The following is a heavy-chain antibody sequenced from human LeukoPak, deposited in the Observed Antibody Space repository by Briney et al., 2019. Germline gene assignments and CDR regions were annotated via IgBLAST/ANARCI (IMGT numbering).Heavy chain of an antibody. D-gene: IGHD3-3*01. CDR2: IYTSGTT. Sequence: PGGSLRLSCSASGFIVSGHYMSWVGQAPGEGLEWVSLIYTSGTTTYADSVKGRFTISRDPSKNTLFLQMNRLRVEDTAVYYCARDKPGFLEGDMDVWGIGTTVTVSS. CDR1: GFIVSGHY. CDR3: ARDKPGFLEGDMDV. J-gene: IGHJ6*03. V-gene: IGHV3-53*01.